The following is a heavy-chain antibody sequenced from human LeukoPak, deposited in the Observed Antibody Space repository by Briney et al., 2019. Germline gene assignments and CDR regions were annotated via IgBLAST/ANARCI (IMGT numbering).Heavy chain of an antibody. CDR2: LIGSGSNT. V-gene: IGHV3-23*01. CDR1: GFTFSSYA. J-gene: IGHJ4*02. CDR3: AKGVLRTGGDY. D-gene: IGHD3-16*01. Sequence: GGSLRLSCAASGFTFSSYAMTWVRQAPGKGLEWVSSLIGSGSNTYYADSVKGRFTISRGNSKNTLYLQMNSLRAEDTAVYYCAKGVLRTGGDYWGQGTLVTVSS.